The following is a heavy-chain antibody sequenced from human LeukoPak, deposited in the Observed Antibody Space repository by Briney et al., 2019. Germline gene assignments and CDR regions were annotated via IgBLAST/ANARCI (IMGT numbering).Heavy chain of an antibody. CDR3: ARVRNMGYSGSYPMDY. CDR1: GGSISSYY. CDR2: IYYSGST. Sequence: SETLSLTCTVSGGSISSYYWSWIRQPPGKGLEWIGYIYYSGSTNYNPSLKSRVTISVDASKNQFSLKLSSVTAADTAVYYCARVRNMGYSGSYPMDYWGQGTLVTVSS. D-gene: IGHD1-26*01. V-gene: IGHV4-59*01. J-gene: IGHJ4*02.